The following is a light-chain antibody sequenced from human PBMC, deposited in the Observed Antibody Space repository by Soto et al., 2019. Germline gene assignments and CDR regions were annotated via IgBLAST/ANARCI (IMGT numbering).Light chain of an antibody. Sequence: PSLSTSVRDRVTITCRASQGISNYLAWYQQKPGKVPKLLIYAASTLQSGVPSRFSGSGSGTDFTLTISSLQPEDVATYYCQKYNSAPRTFGQGPKVDIK. J-gene: IGKJ1*01. CDR1: QGISNY. V-gene: IGKV1-27*01. CDR2: AAS. CDR3: QKYNSAPRT.